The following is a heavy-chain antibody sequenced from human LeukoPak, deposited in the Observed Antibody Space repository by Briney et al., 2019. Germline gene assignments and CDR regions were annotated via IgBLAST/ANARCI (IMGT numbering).Heavy chain of an antibody. CDR3: AKEYHYGSGKDY. J-gene: IGHJ4*02. D-gene: IGHD3-10*01. Sequence: GGSLRLSCAASGFTFSSYGMHWVRQAPGKGLEWVAVISYDGSNKYYADSVKGRFTISRDNSKNTLYLQMNSLRAEDTAVYYCAKEYHYGSGKDYWGQGTLVTVSS. CDR1: GFTFSSYG. V-gene: IGHV3-30*18. CDR2: ISYDGSNK.